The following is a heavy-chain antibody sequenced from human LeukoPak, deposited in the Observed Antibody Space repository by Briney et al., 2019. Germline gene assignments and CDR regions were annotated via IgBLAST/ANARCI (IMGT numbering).Heavy chain of an antibody. CDR2: ITTSDGNT. J-gene: IGHJ4*02. V-gene: IGHV3-23*01. Sequence: GGSLRLSCAASGFTFSSYTMSWVRQAPGKGLEWVSTITTSDGNTYYADSVKGRFTISRDNSKNTLYLQMNSLRAEDTAVYYCARDQEKYQLLYPLFRYWGQGTLVTVSS. D-gene: IGHD2-2*02. CDR1: GFTFSSYT. CDR3: ARDQEKYQLLYPLFRY.